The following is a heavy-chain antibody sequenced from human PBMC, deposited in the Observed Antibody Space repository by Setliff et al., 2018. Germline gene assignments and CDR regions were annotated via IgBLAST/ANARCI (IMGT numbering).Heavy chain of an antibody. CDR2: LRFDGKTQ. J-gene: IGHJ6*02. V-gene: IGHV3-30*02. Sequence: GGSLRLSCTASGFMFNSYGMHWVRQAPGKGLEWVAYLRFDGKTQHYADFVKGRFIISRDNFNNTLYLQMKGLGAEDTAVYHCTRDQDYYGMDVWGQGTTVTVSS. CDR1: GFMFNSYG. CDR3: TRDQDYYGMDV.